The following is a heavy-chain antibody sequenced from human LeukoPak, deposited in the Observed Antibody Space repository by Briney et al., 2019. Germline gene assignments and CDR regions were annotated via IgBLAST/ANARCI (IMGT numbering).Heavy chain of an antibody. J-gene: IGHJ6*02. V-gene: IGHV1-2*02. CDR3: ARDRGRYFEEGTLYYYYYYGMDV. Sequence: GASVKVSCKASGYTFTGYYMHWVRQAPGQGLEWMGWINPNSGGTNYAQKFQGRVTMTRDTSISTAYMELSRLRSDDAAVYYCARDRGRYFEEGTLYYYYYYGMDVWGQGTTVTVSS. D-gene: IGHD3-9*01. CDR1: GYTFTGYY. CDR2: INPNSGGT.